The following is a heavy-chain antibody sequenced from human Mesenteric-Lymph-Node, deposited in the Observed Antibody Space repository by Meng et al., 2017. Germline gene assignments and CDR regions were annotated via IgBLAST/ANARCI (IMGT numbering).Heavy chain of an antibody. V-gene: IGHV3-7*01. CDR3: ARGPNHHVYLDY. CDR2: IKQDETEK. CDR1: GFTFSNYA. D-gene: IGHD1-14*01. J-gene: IGHJ4*02. Sequence: GESLKISCAASGFTFSNYALSWVRQAPGKGLEWVVNIKQDETEKYYVDSVKGRFTISRDNAKNTLYLQMNSLRADDTALYYCARGPNHHVYLDYWGQGTLVTVSS.